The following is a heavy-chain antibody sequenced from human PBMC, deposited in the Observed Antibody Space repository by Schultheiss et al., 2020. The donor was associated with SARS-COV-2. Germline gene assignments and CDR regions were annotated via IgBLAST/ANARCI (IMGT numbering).Heavy chain of an antibody. CDR2: IDWDDDK. D-gene: IGHD6-13*01. CDR3: ARTSLGSSWGDNWFDP. V-gene: IGHV2-70*04. Sequence: QTLSLTCTFSGFSLSTSGMRVSWIRQPPGKALEWLARIDWDDDKFYSTSLKTRLTISKDTSKNQVVLTMTNMDPVDTATYYCARTSLGSSWGDNWFDPWGQGTLVTVSS. J-gene: IGHJ5*02. CDR1: GFSLSTSGMR.